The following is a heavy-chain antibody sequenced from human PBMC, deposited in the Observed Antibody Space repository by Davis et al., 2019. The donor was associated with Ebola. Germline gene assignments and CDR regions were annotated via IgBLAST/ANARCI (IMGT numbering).Heavy chain of an antibody. CDR1: GASINSGGYY. D-gene: IGHD4-11*01. CDR2: IYYSGST. Sequence: MPSETLSLTCTVSGASINSGGYYWSWIRQPPGKGLEWIGYIYYSGSTNYNPSLKSRVTISVDTSKNQFSLKLSSVTAADTAVYYCARYDYSPPYGMDVWGQGTTVTVSS. CDR3: ARYDYSPPYGMDV. J-gene: IGHJ6*02. V-gene: IGHV4-61*08.